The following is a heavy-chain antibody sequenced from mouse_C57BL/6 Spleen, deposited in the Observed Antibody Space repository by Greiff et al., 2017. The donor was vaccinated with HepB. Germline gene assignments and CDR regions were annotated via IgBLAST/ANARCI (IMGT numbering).Heavy chain of an antibody. CDR3: TGGNWSSAMDY. CDR1: GYTFTDYE. J-gene: IGHJ4*01. CDR2: IDPETGGT. D-gene: IGHD2-1*01. V-gene: IGHV1-15*01. Sequence: QVQLKQSGAELVRPGASVTLSCKASGYTFTDYEMHWVKQTPVHGLEWIGAIDPETGGTAYNQKFKGKAILTADTSSSTAYMELRSLTSEDSAVYYCTGGNWSSAMDYWGQGTSVTVSS.